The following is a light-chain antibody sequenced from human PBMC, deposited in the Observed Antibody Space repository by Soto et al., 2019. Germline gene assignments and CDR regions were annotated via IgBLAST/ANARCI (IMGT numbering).Light chain of an antibody. CDR2: STI. Sequence: QTVVTQESWISVSPGGTVTLTCGLSSGSVSTSYYPSWYQQTPGRAPRTLIYSTITRSSGDPDCFSGSILGNKAALTITGAQADDEADYYCVLYMGSGIFGRGTKLTVL. CDR1: SGSVSTSYY. J-gene: IGLJ2*01. V-gene: IGLV8-61*02. CDR3: VLYMGSGI.